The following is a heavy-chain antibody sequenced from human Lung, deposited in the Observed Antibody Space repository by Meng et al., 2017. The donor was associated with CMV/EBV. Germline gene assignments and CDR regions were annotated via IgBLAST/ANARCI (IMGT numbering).Heavy chain of an antibody. D-gene: IGHD3-16*01. CDR3: TRNRGTSYFDF. J-gene: IGHJ4*02. V-gene: IGHV3-49*04. CDR2: IRSKAYGGTT. Sequence: GGSXRLXWTVSGFPFGDYAMSWVRQAPGKGLEWVGFIRSKAYGGTTEFAASVKGRFTISRDDSKSIAYLQMNSLKTEDTAVYFCTRNRGTSYFDFWGLGTSVTVSS. CDR1: GFPFGDYA.